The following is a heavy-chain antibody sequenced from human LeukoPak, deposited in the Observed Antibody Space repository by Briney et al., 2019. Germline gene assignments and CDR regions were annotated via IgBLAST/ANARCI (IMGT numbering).Heavy chain of an antibody. CDR2: ISYDGSNK. D-gene: IGHD3-22*01. Sequence: TGGSLRLSCAASGFTFSSYAMHWVRQAPGKGLEWGAVISYDGSNKYYADSVKGRFTISRDNSKNTLYLQMNSLRAEDTAVYYCARDGGSDYYDSSGYFDYWGQGTLVTVSS. CDR1: GFTFSSYA. J-gene: IGHJ4*02. V-gene: IGHV3-30*04. CDR3: ARDGGSDYYDSSGYFDY.